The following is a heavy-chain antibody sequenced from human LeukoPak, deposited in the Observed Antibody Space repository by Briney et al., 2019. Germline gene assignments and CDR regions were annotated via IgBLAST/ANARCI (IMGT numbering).Heavy chain of an antibody. CDR3: ALRNGGLDY. J-gene: IGHJ4*02. D-gene: IGHD4-23*01. CDR1: GFTFTSSA. CDR2: IVVGRGNT. Sequence: SVNVSCKASGFTFTSSAMQWVRQARGQRLEWIGWIVVGRGNTNYAQKFEEKVTITRDMSTSTAYMELSSLRSEDTAVYYCALRNGGLDYWGQGTLVTVSS. V-gene: IGHV1-58*02.